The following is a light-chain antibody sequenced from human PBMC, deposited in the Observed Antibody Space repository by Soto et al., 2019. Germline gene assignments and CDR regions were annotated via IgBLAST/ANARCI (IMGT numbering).Light chain of an antibody. CDR3: QQRRNWPVT. V-gene: IGKV3-11*01. CDR1: QSVRNY. CDR2: DAS. Sequence: EIVLTQSPATLSLSPGERATLSCRASQSVRNYLAWYQKKPGQAPRLLIYDASNSATGIPPRFSGSGSGTDFTLTISSLEAEDFAVYDCQQRRNWPVTVGGGTKVEIK. J-gene: IGKJ4*01.